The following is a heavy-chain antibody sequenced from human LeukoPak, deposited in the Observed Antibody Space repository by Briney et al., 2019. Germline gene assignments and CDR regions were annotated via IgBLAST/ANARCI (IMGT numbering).Heavy chain of an antibody. Sequence: PSETLSLTCAVYGGSFSGYYWSWIRQPPGKGLEWIGEINHSGSTNYNPSLKSRVTISVDTSKNQFSLKLSSATAADTAVYYCGVAYGANGWFDPWGQGTLVTVSS. CDR2: INHSGST. D-gene: IGHD4-17*01. CDR3: GVAYGANGWFDP. J-gene: IGHJ5*02. CDR1: GGSFSGYY. V-gene: IGHV4-34*01.